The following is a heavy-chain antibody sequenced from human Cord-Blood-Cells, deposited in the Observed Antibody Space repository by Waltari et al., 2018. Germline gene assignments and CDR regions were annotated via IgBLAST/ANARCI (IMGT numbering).Heavy chain of an antibody. CDR3: ARIHPYDSSGYYFDY. D-gene: IGHD3-22*01. Sequence: QVQLVQSGAEVKKPGASVKVSCKASGYTFTSYGISWVRQAPGQGLEWMGWIRAYNGNTNYAQKLQGRVTMTTDTSTSTAYMELRSLRSDDTAVYYGARIHPYDSSGYYFDYWGQGTLVTVSS. J-gene: IGHJ4*02. CDR2: IRAYNGNT. V-gene: IGHV1-18*01. CDR1: GYTFTSYG.